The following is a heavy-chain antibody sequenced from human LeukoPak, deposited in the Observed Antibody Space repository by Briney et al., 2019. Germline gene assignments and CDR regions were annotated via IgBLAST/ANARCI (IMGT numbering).Heavy chain of an antibody. V-gene: IGHV1-18*01. D-gene: IGHD2-2*01. J-gene: IGHJ3*02. Sequence: ASVKVSCKASGYTFSTYGITWVRQAPGRGLEWMGWISVHNGDTNYVQKFQGRVTMTTDTSTRTAYMELRSLRSDDTAVYYCARLGYCSSTTCLSDAFDIWGQGTMVTVSS. CDR2: ISVHNGDT. CDR3: ARLGYCSSTTCLSDAFDI. CDR1: GYTFSTYG.